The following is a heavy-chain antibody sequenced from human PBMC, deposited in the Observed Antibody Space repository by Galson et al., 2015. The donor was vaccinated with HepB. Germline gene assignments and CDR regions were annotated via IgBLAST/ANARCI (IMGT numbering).Heavy chain of an antibody. V-gene: IGHV3-9*01. CDR1: GFTFDDYA. Sequence: SLRLSCAASGFTFDDYAMHWVRHAPGKGLEWVSGISWNSGSIGYADSVKGRFTISRDNAKNSLYLQMNSLRAEDTALYYCVPIGIRHPEYSSSSHLDYWGQGTLVTVSS. CDR3: VPIGIRHPEYSSSSHLDY. J-gene: IGHJ4*02. CDR2: ISWNSGSI. D-gene: IGHD6-6*01.